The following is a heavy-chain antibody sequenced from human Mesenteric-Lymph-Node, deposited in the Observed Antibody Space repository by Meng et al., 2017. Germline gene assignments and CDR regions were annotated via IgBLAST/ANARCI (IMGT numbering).Heavy chain of an antibody. CDR2: INSNSGDT. CDR1: GYTFTSYG. J-gene: IGHJ3*02. V-gene: IGHV1-2*02. D-gene: IGHD6-13*01. CDR3: ARGDTIAAGSEINSDAFEI. Sequence: ASVKVSCKASGYTFTSYGISWVRQALGQGLEWMGWINSNSGDTTYAQKFRGRLTMNRDETISTANMVLRSLPSGDTAEYYCARGDTIAAGSEINSDAFEIWGQGTRVTVSS.